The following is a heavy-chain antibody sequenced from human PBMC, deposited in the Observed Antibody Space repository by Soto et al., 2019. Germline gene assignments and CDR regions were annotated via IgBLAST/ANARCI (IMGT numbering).Heavy chain of an antibody. CDR2: ISYDGSNK. D-gene: IGHD6-19*01. CDR1: GFTFSSYG. V-gene: IGHV3-30*18. J-gene: IGHJ4*02. Sequence: GGSLRLSCAASGFTFSSYGMHWVRQAPGKGLEWVAVISYDGSNKYYADSVKGRFTISRDNSKNTLYLQMNSLRAEDTAVYYCAKESESSGWRDTKRSISDEGYYFDYWGQGTLVTVSS. CDR3: AKESESSGWRDTKRSISDEGYYFDY.